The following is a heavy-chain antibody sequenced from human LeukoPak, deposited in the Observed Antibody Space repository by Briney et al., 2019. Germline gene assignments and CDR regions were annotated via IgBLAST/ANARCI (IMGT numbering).Heavy chain of an antibody. CDR1: GFTVSSNY. J-gene: IGHJ4*02. D-gene: IGHD5-12*01. CDR2: MYSGGST. CDR3: ARGGSGYDIDH. V-gene: IGHV3-66*01. Sequence: GGSLRLSCAASGFTVSSNYMSWVRQAPGKGLEWVAVMYSGGSTDYADSVKGRFIISRDNSENTLYLQMNSLRAEDTAVYYCARGGSGYDIDHWGQGTLVTVSS.